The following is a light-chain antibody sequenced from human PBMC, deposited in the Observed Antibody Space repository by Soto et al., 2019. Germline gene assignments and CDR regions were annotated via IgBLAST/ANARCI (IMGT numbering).Light chain of an antibody. CDR1: QDVGKH. J-gene: IGKJ4*01. V-gene: IGKV1-33*01. CDR2: EAS. CDR3: QQYNSYSLT. Sequence: DIQMTQSPSSLSASVGDRVTISCQASQDVGKHLNWYQQRPGKAPKILIYEASNLATGVPSRFSASGSGTHFTFSIRSLQPDDFATYYCQQYNSYSLTFGGGTKVEIK.